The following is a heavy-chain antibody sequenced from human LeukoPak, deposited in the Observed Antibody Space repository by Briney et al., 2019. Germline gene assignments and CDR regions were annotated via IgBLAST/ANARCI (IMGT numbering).Heavy chain of an antibody. V-gene: IGHV3-53*01. CDR2: IYSGGST. Sequence: GGSLRLSCAASGFTVSSNYMSWVRQAPGKGLEWVSVIYSGGSTYYADSVEGRFTISRDNSKNTLYLQMNSLRAEDTAVYYCARVIPRGGVDYWGQGTLVTVSS. CDR3: ARVIPRGGVDY. D-gene: IGHD3-10*01. CDR1: GFTVSSNY. J-gene: IGHJ4*02.